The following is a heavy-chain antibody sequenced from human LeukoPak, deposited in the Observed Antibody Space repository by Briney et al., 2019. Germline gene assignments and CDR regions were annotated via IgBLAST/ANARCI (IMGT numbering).Heavy chain of an antibody. V-gene: IGHV3-23*01. CDR1: QFNFNNFG. Sequence: GGPLRLSCATSQFNFNNFGMTWVRQAPGKGLEWVSSISGNGGSTQYADSVQGRFAISRDNSKNTLYLQMNSLRAEDTAVYYCAKDPNGDYIGTFDIWGQGTMVTVSS. D-gene: IGHD4-17*01. CDR3: AKDPNGDYIGTFDI. J-gene: IGHJ3*02. CDR2: ISGNGGST.